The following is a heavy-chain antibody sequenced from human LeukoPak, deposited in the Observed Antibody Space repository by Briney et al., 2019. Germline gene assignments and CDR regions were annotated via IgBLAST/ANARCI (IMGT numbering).Heavy chain of an antibody. Sequence: GSLRLSCAASGFTFSSYAMSWVRQAPGKGLEWVRSIYYSGSTYYNPSLKSRVTISVDTSKNQFSLKLSSVTAADTAVYYCARHAIDSSGYYLDYFDYWGQGTLVTVSS. J-gene: IGHJ4*02. CDR2: IYYSGST. V-gene: IGHV4-39*01. CDR3: ARHAIDSSGYYLDYFDY. D-gene: IGHD3-22*01. CDR1: GFTFSSYA.